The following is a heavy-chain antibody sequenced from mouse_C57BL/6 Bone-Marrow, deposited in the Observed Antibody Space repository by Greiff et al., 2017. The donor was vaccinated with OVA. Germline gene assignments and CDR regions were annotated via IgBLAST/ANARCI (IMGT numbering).Heavy chain of an antibody. CDR3: AREPVVALYAMDY. J-gene: IGHJ4*01. Sequence: VQLVESGPGLVAPSQSLSITCTVSGFSLTSYAISWVRQPPGKGLEWLGVIWTGGGTTYNSALKSRLSISKDNSKSQVFLKMNSLQTDDTARYYCAREPVVALYAMDYWGQGTSVTVSS. CDR1: GFSLTSYA. CDR2: IWTGGGT. D-gene: IGHD1-1*01. V-gene: IGHV2-9-1*01.